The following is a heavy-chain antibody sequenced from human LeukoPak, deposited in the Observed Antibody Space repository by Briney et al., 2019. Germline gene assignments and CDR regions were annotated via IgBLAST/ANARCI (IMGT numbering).Heavy chain of an antibody. CDR2: ILYEGTNK. V-gene: IGHV3-30*02. D-gene: IGHD2-8*02. Sequence: GGSLSLACSASAFTFAIYGMQWVRHAPGKGLGWVVLILYEGTNKYNTATVKGRLTSSKDNSKNTLYLQMNRLRAEDTAVYYCTRNQGYCTGGGCYIDSWGQGNLVTVSS. CDR1: AFTFAIYG. CDR3: TRNQGYCTGGGCYIDS. J-gene: IGHJ4*02.